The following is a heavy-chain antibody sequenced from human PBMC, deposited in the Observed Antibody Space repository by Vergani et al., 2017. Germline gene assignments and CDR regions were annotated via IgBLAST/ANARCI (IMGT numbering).Heavy chain of an antibody. J-gene: IGHJ6*02. D-gene: IGHD2-21*02. CDR2: IRSKPYGGTT. CDR1: GFTFGDYA. CDR3: TRDAVTIWEHIVVVTXPPVYYCYYYGMDV. V-gene: IGHV3-49*03. Sequence: EVQLVESGGGLVQPGRSLRLSCTASGFTFGDYAMSWFRQAPGKGLEWVGFIRSKPYGGTTEYAASVKGRFTISRDDSKSIAYLQMNSLKTEDTAVYYCTRDAVTIWEHIVVVTXPPVYYCYYYGMDVWGQGTTVTVSS.